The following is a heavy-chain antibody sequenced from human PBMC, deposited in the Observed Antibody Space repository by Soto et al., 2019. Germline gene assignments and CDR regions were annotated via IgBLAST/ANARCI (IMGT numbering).Heavy chain of an antibody. V-gene: IGHV5-10-1*01. CDR1: GYSFTSYW. CDR2: IDPSDSYT. Sequence: GESLKISCKGSGYSFTSYWISWVRQMPGKGLEWMGRIDPSDSYTNYSPSFQGHVTISADKSISTAYLQWSSLKASDTAMYYCATVPRGYSYGSVRLGQQYYYYGMDVWGQGTTVTVSS. CDR3: ATVPRGYSYGSVRLGQQYYYYGMDV. D-gene: IGHD5-18*01. J-gene: IGHJ6*02.